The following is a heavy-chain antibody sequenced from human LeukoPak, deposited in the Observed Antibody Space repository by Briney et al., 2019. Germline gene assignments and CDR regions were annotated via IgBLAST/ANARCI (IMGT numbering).Heavy chain of an antibody. CDR1: GFTFSRYG. CDR3: AKLYTNSARPNAY. CDR2: ISYDGSNK. Sequence: GGSLRLSCAASGFTFSRYGMHWVRQAPGKGLEWVAVISYDGSNKYYTDSVKGRFTISRDNSKNTLYLQLNSLRPEDTAVYYCAKLYTNSARPNAYWGQGTPVTVSS. V-gene: IGHV3-30*18. D-gene: IGHD2-2*02. J-gene: IGHJ4*02.